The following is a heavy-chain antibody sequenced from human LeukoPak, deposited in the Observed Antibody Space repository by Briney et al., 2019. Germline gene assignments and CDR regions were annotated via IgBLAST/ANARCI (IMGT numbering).Heavy chain of an antibody. CDR2: ISGGGGST. CDR3: AKLPRSDFWSGYYHFDY. Sequence: PGGSLRLSCAASGFAFSSYAMSWVRQAPGKGLEWVSAISGGGGSTYYADSVKGRFIISRDNSKLTVYLQMNSLRAEDTAVYYCAKLPRSDFWSGYYHFDYWGQGTLVTVSS. V-gene: IGHV3-23*01. CDR1: GFAFSSYA. J-gene: IGHJ4*02. D-gene: IGHD3-3*01.